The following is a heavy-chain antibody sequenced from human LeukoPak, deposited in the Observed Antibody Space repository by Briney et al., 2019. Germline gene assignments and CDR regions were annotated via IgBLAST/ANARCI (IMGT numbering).Heavy chain of an antibody. CDR3: ARQPHYYYYMDV. CDR1: GGSISSSSYY. V-gene: IGHV4-39*01. J-gene: IGHJ6*03. CDR2: IYYSGST. Sequence: SETLSLTCTVSGGSISSSSYYWGWIRQPPGKGLEWIGSIYYSGSTYYNPSLKSRVTISVDTSKNQFSLKLSSVAAADTAVYYCARQPHYYYYMDVWGKGTTVTISS.